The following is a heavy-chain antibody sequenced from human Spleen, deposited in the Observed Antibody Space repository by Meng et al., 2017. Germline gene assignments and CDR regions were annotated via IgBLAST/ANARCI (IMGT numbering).Heavy chain of an antibody. V-gene: IGHV3-30*01. Sequence: GESLKISCAASGFTFSSYAMHWVRQAPGKGPEGVAVISYDGSNKYYADSVKGRFPISRDNSKNTLYLQMNSLRAEETAVYYCARDAPAPEGIQLWIPNYFDYWGQGTLVTVSS. CDR2: ISYDGSNK. CDR3: ARDAPAPEGIQLWIPNYFDY. CDR1: GFTFSSYA. D-gene: IGHD5-18*01. J-gene: IGHJ4*02.